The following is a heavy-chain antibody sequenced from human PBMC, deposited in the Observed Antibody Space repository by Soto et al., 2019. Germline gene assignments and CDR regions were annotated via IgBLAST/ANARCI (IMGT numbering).Heavy chain of an antibody. CDR3: AKHTVAGTNYYYGMDV. CDR2: ISGSGGST. D-gene: IGHD6-19*01. CDR1: GFTFSSYA. J-gene: IGHJ6*02. Sequence: PGGSLRLSCAASGFTFSSYAMSWVRQAPGKGLEWVSAISGSGGSTYYADSVKGRFTISRDNSKNTLYLQMNSLRAEDTAVYYCAKHTVAGTNYYYGMDVWGQGTTVTVSS. V-gene: IGHV3-23*01.